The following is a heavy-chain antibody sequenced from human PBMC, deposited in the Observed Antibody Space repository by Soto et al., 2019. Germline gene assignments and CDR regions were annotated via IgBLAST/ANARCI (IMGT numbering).Heavy chain of an antibody. CDR1: GFTFITSD. V-gene: IGHV3-23*01. D-gene: IGHD4-17*01. Sequence: PXGSLSLCCAAAGFTFITSDLSWVRQAPGKGLEWVSAISNSGVSTYYTDSVKGRFTISRDNSINRLYMQMNSLRTEDTAVYYCAHPRGYGVFDAYDIWGQGPMVTVSS. J-gene: IGHJ3*02. CDR3: AHPRGYGVFDAYDI. CDR2: ISNSGVST.